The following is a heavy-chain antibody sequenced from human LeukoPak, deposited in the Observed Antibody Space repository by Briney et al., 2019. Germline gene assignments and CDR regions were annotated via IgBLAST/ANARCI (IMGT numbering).Heavy chain of an antibody. J-gene: IGHJ4*02. Sequence: PSETLSLTCTVSGGSISSYYWSWIRQPPGKGLEWIGYIYYSGSTNYNPSLKSRVTISVDTSKNQFSLKLSSVTAADTALYYCARGRDGSYPDYWGQGTLVTVSS. CDR1: GGSISSYY. CDR3: ARGRDGSYPDY. CDR2: IYYSGST. D-gene: IGHD1-26*01. V-gene: IGHV4-59*01.